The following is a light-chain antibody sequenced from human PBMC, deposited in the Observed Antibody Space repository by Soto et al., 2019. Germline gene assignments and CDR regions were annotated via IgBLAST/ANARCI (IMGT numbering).Light chain of an antibody. CDR1: QSVSSN. Sequence: IVITHSASALSVSPGERATLSCRASQSVSSNLAWYQQKPGQAPRLLIYGASTRATGIPARFGGSRSGTEFTLTINNLEPEDFAVYYCQQRNVWPPITFGQGTRLEIK. CDR3: QQRNVWPPIT. V-gene: IGKV3-15*01. J-gene: IGKJ5*01. CDR2: GAS.